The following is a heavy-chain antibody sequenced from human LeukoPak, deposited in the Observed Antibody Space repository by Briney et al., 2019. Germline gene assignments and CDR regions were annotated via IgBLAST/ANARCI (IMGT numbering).Heavy chain of an antibody. V-gene: IGHV3-66*02. D-gene: IGHD2-2*01. CDR2: IYSGGDT. CDR1: GFPVSSNY. Sequence: GGSLRLSCAASGFPVSSNYMSWVRQAPGKGLEWVSLIYSGGDTYYADSVKGRFTISRDNSKNTLYLQMDSLRAEDTAVYYCATRYCSSTSCYRGAFDIWGQGTMVTVSS. J-gene: IGHJ3*02. CDR3: ATRYCSSTSCYRGAFDI.